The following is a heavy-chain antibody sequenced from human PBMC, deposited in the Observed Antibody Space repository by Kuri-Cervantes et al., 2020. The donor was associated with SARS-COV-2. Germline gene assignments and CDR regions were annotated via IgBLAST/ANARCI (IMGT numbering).Heavy chain of an antibody. D-gene: IGHD2-15*01. CDR1: VFTFGNSV. J-gene: IGHJ6*02. Sequence: GESLKISCAASVFTFGNSVIQWVRQASGKGLEWGSGISYDVNNIFYADSVKGRFTISRDNSKNTLYLQMNSMRAEDTAVYYCAMSFRYCSGGSCYDYYYGMDVWGQGTTVTVSS. CDR3: AMSFRYCSGGSCYDYYYGMDV. V-gene: IGHV3-30*14. CDR2: ISYDVNNI.